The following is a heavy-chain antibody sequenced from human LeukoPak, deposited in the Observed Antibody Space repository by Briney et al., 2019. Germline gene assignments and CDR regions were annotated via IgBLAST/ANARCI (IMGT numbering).Heavy chain of an antibody. CDR1: GGSISNYY. Sequence: SETLSLTCTVSGGSISNYYWSWIRQPPGKGLEWIGYIYYSGSTKYNPSLKSRVTISVDTSKNQFSLRLSSVTAADTAVYYCARGVTGGAFDIWGQGTMVTVSS. D-gene: IGHD1-20*01. CDR3: ARGVTGGAFDI. V-gene: IGHV4-59*08. J-gene: IGHJ3*02. CDR2: IYYSGST.